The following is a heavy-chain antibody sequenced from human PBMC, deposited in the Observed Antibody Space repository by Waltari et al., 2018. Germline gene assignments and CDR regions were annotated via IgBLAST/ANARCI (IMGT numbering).Heavy chain of an antibody. CDR2: INVGNGDT. D-gene: IGHD1-26*01. Sequence: QVQLVQSGAEVRKPGASVKISCRASGYILTDHPMHWVRQAPGQRLEWMGWINVGNGDTKFAQKFQGRVTLTRDTSASTGYMELSSLTSEDAAIYYCASWGGVGTFNPPFDYWGQGTLVTVSS. V-gene: IGHV1-3*01. J-gene: IGHJ4*02. CDR1: GYILTDHP. CDR3: ASWGGVGTFNPPFDY.